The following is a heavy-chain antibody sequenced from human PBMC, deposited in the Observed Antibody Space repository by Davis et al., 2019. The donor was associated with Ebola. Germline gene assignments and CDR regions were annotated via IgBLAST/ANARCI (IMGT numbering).Heavy chain of an antibody. V-gene: IGHV3-74*01. CDR3: ARLPYGNSWYLAFLQH. Sequence: PGGSLRLSCAASGFTFSSYWMHWVRQAPGKGLVWVSRINNDGSSTSYADSVKGRFTISRDNAKSSLYLQVNSLRAEDTAVYYCARLPYGNSWYLAFLQHWGQGALVTVSS. CDR1: GFTFSSYW. CDR2: INNDGSST. J-gene: IGHJ1*01. D-gene: IGHD6-13*01.